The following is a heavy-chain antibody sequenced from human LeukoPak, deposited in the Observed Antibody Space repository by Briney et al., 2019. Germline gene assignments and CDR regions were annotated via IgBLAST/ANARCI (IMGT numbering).Heavy chain of an antibody. CDR3: AKDPYSDFWSGYYFFVY. Sequence: PGGSLRLSCAASGFTFAKYAMSWVRQAPGKGLEWVSGVSGSGGFTYYADSVKGRFTISRDNSKNTLYMQMSSLRAEDTALYYCAKDPYSDFWSGYYFFVYWGQGTLATVSS. CDR2: VSGSGGFT. V-gene: IGHV3-23*01. CDR1: GFTFAKYA. D-gene: IGHD3-3*01. J-gene: IGHJ4*02.